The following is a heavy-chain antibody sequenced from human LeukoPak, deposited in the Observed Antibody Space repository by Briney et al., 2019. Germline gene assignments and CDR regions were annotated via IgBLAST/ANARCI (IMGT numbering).Heavy chain of an antibody. D-gene: IGHD4-23*01. V-gene: IGHV5-51*01. CDR3: ASLHGGNPPDAFDI. J-gene: IGHJ3*02. CDR2: IYPGDSDT. Sequence: GEPLKISCKGSGYSFTTYWIGWFRQIPGKGLERMRIIYPGDSDTRYSPSFQGQVTISADKSISTAYLQWSSLKASDTAMYYCASLHGGNPPDAFDIWRQGTMVTVSS. CDR1: GYSFTTYW.